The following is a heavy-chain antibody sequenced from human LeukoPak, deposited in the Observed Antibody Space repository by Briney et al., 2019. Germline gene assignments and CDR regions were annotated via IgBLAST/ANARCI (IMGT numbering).Heavy chain of an antibody. CDR2: IYYSGST. CDR3: ASYSSSWYYFDY. CDR1: GGSISSYY. V-gene: IGHV4-59*01. D-gene: IGHD6-13*01. J-gene: IGHJ4*02. Sequence: PSETLSLTCTVSGGSISSYYWSWLRQPPGKGLEGIGYIYYSGSTNYNPSLKSRVTISVDTSKNQFSLKLSSVTAADTAVYYCASYSSSWYYFDYWGQGTLVTVSS.